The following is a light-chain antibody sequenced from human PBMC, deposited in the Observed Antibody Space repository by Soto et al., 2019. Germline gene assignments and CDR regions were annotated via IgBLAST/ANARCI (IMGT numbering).Light chain of an antibody. V-gene: IGKV1-5*01. CDR1: QSISIW. Sequence: IQMTQSPSTLSASVGDSVPITCRSSQSISIWLSWYQQKPGKAPKLLIYDASSLESGVPSRFRGSGSGTEFTLTISSLQPDDFATYYCQQYNSYSYTFGQGTKLEIK. J-gene: IGKJ2*01. CDR3: QQYNSYSYT. CDR2: DAS.